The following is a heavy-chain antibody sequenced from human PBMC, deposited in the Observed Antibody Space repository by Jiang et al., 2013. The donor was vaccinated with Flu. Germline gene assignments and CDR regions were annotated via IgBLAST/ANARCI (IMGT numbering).Heavy chain of an antibody. V-gene: IGHV3-74*01. J-gene: IGHJ4*02. CDR3: ATLNWISPWMDY. Sequence: GLVWVARIDGDSRSTTYADSVKGRFTISRDNAKSTLYLQMNSLRADDTAVYYCATLNWISPWMDYWGQGSLVTVSS. CDR2: IDGDSRST. D-gene: IGHD1-1*01.